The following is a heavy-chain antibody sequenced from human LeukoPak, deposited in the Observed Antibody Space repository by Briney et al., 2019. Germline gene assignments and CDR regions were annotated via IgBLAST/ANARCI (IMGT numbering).Heavy chain of an antibody. CDR2: IYYSGST. Sequence: SETLSLTCTVSGGSISSYYWSWIRQPPGKGLEWIGYIYYSGSTNYNPSLKSRVTISVDTSKNQFSLKLSSVTAADTAVYYCARGGSSNWFDPWGQGTLVTVSS. V-gene: IGHV4-59*12. CDR1: GGSISSYY. CDR3: ARGGSSNWFDP. J-gene: IGHJ5*02. D-gene: IGHD6-13*01.